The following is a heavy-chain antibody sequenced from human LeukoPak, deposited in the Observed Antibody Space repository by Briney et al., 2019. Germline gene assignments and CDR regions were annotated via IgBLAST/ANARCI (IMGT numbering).Heavy chain of an antibody. CDR1: RFTFSDYY. CDR2: IGTSDTHT. J-gene: IGHJ4*02. V-gene: IGHV3-11*01. Sequence: GGSLRLSCVDSRFTFSDYYMSWIRQAPGKGLEWISYIGTSDTHTYYADSVKGRFTISRDNAKNSLFLQMDSLTADDTAMYYCARDGRLDYWGQGTLVTVSS. CDR3: ARDGRLDY.